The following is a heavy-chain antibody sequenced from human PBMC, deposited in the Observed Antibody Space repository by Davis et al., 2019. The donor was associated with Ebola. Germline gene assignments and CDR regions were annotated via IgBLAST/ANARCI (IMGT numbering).Heavy chain of an antibody. Sequence: GESLKISCSASGFNFDDYTMHWVRHPPGKGLEWVSLISGNGDSTYYADAVKGRFTISRDNSKNSLYLQMSSLRPEDTAFYYCVKDGTEPGAILADAFDVWGQGTMVIVSS. D-gene: IGHD2-2*02. CDR2: ISGNGDST. CDR1: GFNFDDYT. CDR3: VKDGTEPGAILADAFDV. J-gene: IGHJ3*01. V-gene: IGHV3-43*02.